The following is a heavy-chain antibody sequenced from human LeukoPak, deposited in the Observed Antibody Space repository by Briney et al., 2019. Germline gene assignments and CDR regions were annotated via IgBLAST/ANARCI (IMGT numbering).Heavy chain of an antibody. Sequence: ASVKVSCKTSGYIFIDYEISWVRQAPGQGLEWMVWMNPKSGDTGYEQKFQGRITITRDSSISTVYMELSSLRSDDTALYYCARGRDILVWGKGPAVTVSS. V-gene: IGHV1-8*02. CDR2: MNPKSGDT. J-gene: IGHJ6*04. CDR1: GYIFIDYE. CDR3: ARGRDILV.